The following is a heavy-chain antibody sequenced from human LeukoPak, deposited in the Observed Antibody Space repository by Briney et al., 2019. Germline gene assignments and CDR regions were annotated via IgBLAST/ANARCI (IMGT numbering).Heavy chain of an antibody. CDR2: INHSGST. V-gene: IGHV4-34*01. CDR3: ARGPNDYVWGSYRYGD. Sequence: KASETLSLTCAVYGGSFSGYYWSWIRQPPGKGLEWIGEINHSGSTNYNPSLKSRVTISVDTSKNQFSLKLSSVTAADTAVYYCARGPNDYVWGSYRYGDWGQGTLVTVSS. D-gene: IGHD3-16*02. CDR1: GGSFSGYY. J-gene: IGHJ4*02.